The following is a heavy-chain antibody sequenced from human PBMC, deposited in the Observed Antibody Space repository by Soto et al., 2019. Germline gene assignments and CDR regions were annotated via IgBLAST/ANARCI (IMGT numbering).Heavy chain of an antibody. D-gene: IGHD4-17*01. Sequence: QVQLVESGGGVVQPGRSLRLSCAASGFAFSRHGMHWVRQAPGKGLEWVAVIVRDGSEDYYADSVEGRFTISRDNSKNTQYLEMNNLRPEDTAVYYWARDDDYEDNGLDSWGQGTLVTVSS. V-gene: IGHV3-33*01. CDR2: IVRDGSED. J-gene: IGHJ5*01. CDR3: ARDDDYEDNGLDS. CDR1: GFAFSRHG.